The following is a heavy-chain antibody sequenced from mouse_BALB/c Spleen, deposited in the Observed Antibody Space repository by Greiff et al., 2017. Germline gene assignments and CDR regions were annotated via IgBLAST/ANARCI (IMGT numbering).Heavy chain of an antibody. D-gene: IGHD2-12*01. CDR1: GFSLTSYG. CDR2: IWGDGST. J-gene: IGHJ2*01. Sequence: QVQLKQSGPGLVAPSQSLSITCTASGFSLTSYGVSWVRQPPGKGLEWLGVIWGDGSTNYHSALISRLSISKDNAKSQVFLELNSLQTDDTATYYCAKSGPSSYDIDDWGQGTTLTVSS. CDR3: AKSGPSSYDIDD. V-gene: IGHV2-3*01.